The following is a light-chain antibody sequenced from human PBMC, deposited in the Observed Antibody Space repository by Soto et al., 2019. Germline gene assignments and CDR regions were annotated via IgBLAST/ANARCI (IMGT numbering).Light chain of an antibody. V-gene: IGKV3-20*01. J-gene: IGKJ1*01. CDR2: GTS. CDR3: QQYGGSPWT. Sequence: EIVLTQSPDTLSLSPGERATLSCRASHSVDSRFLAWYQQKPGQTPRLLISGTSSRATGIPDRISGSGSGTDFTLTISRLEPEDFAVYYCQQYGGSPWTFGQGTKVEV. CDR1: HSVDSRF.